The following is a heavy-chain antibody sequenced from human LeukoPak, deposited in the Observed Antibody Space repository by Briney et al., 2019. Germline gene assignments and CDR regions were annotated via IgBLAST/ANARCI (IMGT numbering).Heavy chain of an antibody. CDR1: GFTFSSYW. D-gene: IGHD2-15*01. Sequence: GGSLRLSCAASGFTFSSYWMHWVRQAPGKGLVWVSRINSDGSTTNYADSVKGRFTISRDNAENSLYLQMNSLRVEDTAVYYCTRRVSATRWFDPWGQGTLVTVSS. CDR2: INSDGSTT. V-gene: IGHV3-74*01. CDR3: TRRVSATRWFDP. J-gene: IGHJ5*02.